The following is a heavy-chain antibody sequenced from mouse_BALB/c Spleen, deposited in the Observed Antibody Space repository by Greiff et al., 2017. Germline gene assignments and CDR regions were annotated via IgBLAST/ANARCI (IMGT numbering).Heavy chain of an antibody. CDR2: ISDGGSYT. D-gene: IGHD1-1*01. CDR3: ARDNYGSSYWYFDV. CDR1: GFTFSDYY. J-gene: IGHJ1*01. V-gene: IGHV5-4*02. Sequence: DVKLVESGGGLVKPGGSLKLSCAASGFTFSDYYMYWVRQTPEKRLEWVATISDGGSYTYYPDSVKGRFTISRDNAKNNLYLQMSSLKSEDTAMYYCARDNYGSSYWYFDVWGAGTTVTVSS.